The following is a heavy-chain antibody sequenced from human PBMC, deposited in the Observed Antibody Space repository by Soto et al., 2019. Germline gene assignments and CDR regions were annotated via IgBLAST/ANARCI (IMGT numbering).Heavy chain of an antibody. J-gene: IGHJ3*02. D-gene: IGHD2-8*01. Sequence: PSETLSLTCTVSGGSITSYYWSWIRPPPGKGLEWIGYIYYSGSTNYNPSLKSRVTISVDTSKNQFSLKLSSVTAADTAVYYCARVNFEDIVLMVYAIPGAFDICGQGTMVTVSS. CDR1: GGSITSYY. CDR3: ARVNFEDIVLMVYAIPGAFDI. CDR2: IYYSGST. V-gene: IGHV4-59*01.